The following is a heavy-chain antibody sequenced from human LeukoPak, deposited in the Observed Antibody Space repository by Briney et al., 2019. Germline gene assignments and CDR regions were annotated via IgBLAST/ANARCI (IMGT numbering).Heavy chain of an antibody. V-gene: IGHV1-2*02. Sequence: ASLKVSCKASGYTFTGYSMHWVRQAPGQGLEWIGWINPNSGGTNYAQKFQGRVTMTRDTSIRTAYMELSRLKSDDAAVYYCARKYTSSSGIDYWGQGTLVTVSS. CDR3: ARKYTSSSGIDY. J-gene: IGHJ4*02. CDR1: GYTFTGYS. CDR2: INPNSGGT. D-gene: IGHD6-6*01.